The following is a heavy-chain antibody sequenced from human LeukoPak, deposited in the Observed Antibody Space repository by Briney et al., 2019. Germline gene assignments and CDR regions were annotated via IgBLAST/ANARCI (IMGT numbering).Heavy chain of an antibody. V-gene: IGHV1-18*01. J-gene: IGHJ1*01. CDR3: ARSYDILTKSGGDFQH. CDR2: ISTYNGNT. CDR1: GYTFTSYG. D-gene: IGHD3-9*01. Sequence: GASVKVSCKASGYTFTSYGISWVRQAPGQGLEWMGWISTYNGNTNNAQKLQGRVTMTTDTSTRTAYMELRSLRSDDTAVYYCARSYDILTKSGGDFQHWGQGTLVTVSS.